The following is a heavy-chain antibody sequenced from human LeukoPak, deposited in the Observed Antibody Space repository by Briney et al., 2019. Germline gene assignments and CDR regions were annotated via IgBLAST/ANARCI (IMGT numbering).Heavy chain of an antibody. CDR3: ARALRGSGYDPYDY. Sequence: ASVKVSCKASGYSFTDYYVHWLRQGPGQGPEWMGWINPSSGGTTFAQSFHDRVTLTRDTSITTAYMELNSLRSDDTALYYCARALRGSGYDPYDYWGQGTLVTVSS. CDR2: INPSSGGT. J-gene: IGHJ4*02. D-gene: IGHD5-12*01. CDR1: GYSFTDYY. V-gene: IGHV1-2*02.